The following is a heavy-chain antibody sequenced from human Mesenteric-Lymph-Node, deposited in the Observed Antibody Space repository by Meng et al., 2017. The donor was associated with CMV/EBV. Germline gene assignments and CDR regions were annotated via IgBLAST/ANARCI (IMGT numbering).Heavy chain of an antibody. D-gene: IGHD2-15*01. CDR3: ASSRRVEGDY. J-gene: IGHJ4*02. Sequence: LSCADSGFTFSRYSMNWVRQAPGKGLEWVSSISSSSSYIYYADSVKGRFTISRDNAKNSLYLQMNSLRAEDTAVYYCASSRRVEGDYWGQGTLVTVSS. CDR2: ISSSSSYI. V-gene: IGHV3-21*01. CDR1: GFTFSRYS.